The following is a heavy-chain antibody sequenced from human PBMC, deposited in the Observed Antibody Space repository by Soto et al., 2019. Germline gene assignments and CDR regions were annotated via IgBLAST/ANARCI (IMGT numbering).Heavy chain of an antibody. J-gene: IGHJ4*02. CDR3: ARGHNYYDSSGYYGD. CDR2: MNPNSGNT. CDR1: GYTFTSYD. V-gene: IGHV1-8*01. D-gene: IGHD3-22*01. Sequence: QVQLVQSGAEVKKPGASVKVSCKASGYTFTSYDINWVRQASGQGLEWMGWMNPNSGNTGYAQKFQGRVTMTRSNSVSTAYMELTGLRSEDTAVYYCARGHNYYDSSGYYGDLGQGTLVTVSS.